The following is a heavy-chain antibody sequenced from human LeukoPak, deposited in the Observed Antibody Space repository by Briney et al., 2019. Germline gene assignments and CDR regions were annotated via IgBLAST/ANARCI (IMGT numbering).Heavy chain of an antibody. CDR3: ARDRGIQLWFSPSPFDY. D-gene: IGHD5-18*01. V-gene: IGHV3-7*01. J-gene: IGHJ4*02. Sequence: PGGSLRLSCAASGFTFSSYWMSWVRQAPGKGLEWVANIKQDGSEKYYVDSVKGRFTISRDNAKNSLYLQMNSLRAEDTAVYYCARDRGIQLWFSPSPFDYWGQGTLVTVSS. CDR2: IKQDGSEK. CDR1: GFTFSSYW.